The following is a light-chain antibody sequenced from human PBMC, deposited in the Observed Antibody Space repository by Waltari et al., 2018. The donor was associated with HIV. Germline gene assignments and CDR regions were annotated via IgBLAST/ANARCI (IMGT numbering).Light chain of an antibody. J-gene: IGKJ2*01. V-gene: IGKV4-1*01. CDR2: WAS. Sequence: DIVMTQSPDSLAVSLGERATIMCKSSQSLYSSRNKNAISWYQQKPGHPPVLLFYWASTRNSGVPFRLSGSGSGTDFTLSIRSLQAEDVSFYYCQQYYTTPYTFGQGTKLGIK. CDR3: QQYYTTPYT. CDR1: QSLYSSRNKNA.